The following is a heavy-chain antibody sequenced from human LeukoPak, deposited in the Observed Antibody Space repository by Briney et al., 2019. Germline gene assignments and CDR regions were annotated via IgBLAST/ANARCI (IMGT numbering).Heavy chain of an antibody. V-gene: IGHV3-23*01. CDR3: AKDSAITGTS. D-gene: IGHD1/OR15-1a*01. CDR2: ISGSGGST. J-gene: IGHJ4*02. Sequence: PGGSLRPSCAASGFPFSSYALSWVRQAPGKGLEWVSAISGSGGSTYYAHSVKGRFTISRDNSKNTLYLQMNSPRAEDTAVYYCAKDSAITGTSWGQGTLVTVSS. CDR1: GFPFSSYA.